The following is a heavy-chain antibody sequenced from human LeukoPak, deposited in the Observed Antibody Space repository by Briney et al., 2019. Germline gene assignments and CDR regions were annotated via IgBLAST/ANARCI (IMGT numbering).Heavy chain of an antibody. CDR2: IIPILGIA. J-gene: IGHJ4*02. Sequence: GASVKVSCKASGGTFSSYAISWVRQAPGQGLEWMGRIIPILGIANYAQKFQGRVTITADKSTSTAYMELSSLRSEDTAVYYCARSPWYWNDVLYYFDYWGQGTLVTVSS. D-gene: IGHD1-1*01. CDR3: ARSPWYWNDVLYYFDY. CDR1: GGTFSSYA. V-gene: IGHV1-69*04.